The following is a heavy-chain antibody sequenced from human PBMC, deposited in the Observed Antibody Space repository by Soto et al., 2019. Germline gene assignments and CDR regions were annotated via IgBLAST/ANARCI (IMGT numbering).Heavy chain of an antibody. J-gene: IGHJ5*02. V-gene: IGHV1-69*13. CDR2: IIPIFGTA. D-gene: IGHD3-16*02. Sequence: ASVKVSCKASGGTFSSYAISWVRQAPGQGLEWMGGIIPIFGTANYAQKFQGRVTITADESTSTAYMELRSLRSDDTAVYYCARDVEAYDYVWGSYRYTPALYNWFDPWGQGTLVTVSS. CDR3: ARDVEAYDYVWGSYRYTPALYNWFDP. CDR1: GGTFSSYA.